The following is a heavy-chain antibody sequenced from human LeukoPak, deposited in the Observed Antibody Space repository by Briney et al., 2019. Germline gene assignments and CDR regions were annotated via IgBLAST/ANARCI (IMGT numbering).Heavy chain of an antibody. CDR2: IWYDGSNK. CDR3: AKDIYAYSSSWHGFYYGMDV. CDR1: GFTFSSYG. J-gene: IGHJ6*02. V-gene: IGHV3-33*03. Sequence: HPGGSLRLSCAASGFTFSSYGMHWVRQAPGKGLEWVAAIWYDGSNKYYADSVKGRFTISRDNSKNFLYLQMNSLRTEDTALYYCAKDIYAYSSSWHGFYYGMDVWGQGTTVTVSS. D-gene: IGHD6-13*01.